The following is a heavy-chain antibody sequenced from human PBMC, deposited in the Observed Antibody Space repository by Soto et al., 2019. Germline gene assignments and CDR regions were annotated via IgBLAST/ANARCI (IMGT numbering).Heavy chain of an antibody. Sequence: GASVKVSCKASGYTFTSYAMHWVRQAPGQRLEWMGWINAGNGNTKYSQKFQGRVTITRDTSASTAYMELSSLRSEDTAVYYCARGIDMITFGGVIPHCAFDIWGQGTMVTVSS. D-gene: IGHD3-16*02. CDR1: GYTFTSYA. V-gene: IGHV1-3*01. CDR2: INAGNGNT. CDR3: ARGIDMITFGGVIPHCAFDI. J-gene: IGHJ3*02.